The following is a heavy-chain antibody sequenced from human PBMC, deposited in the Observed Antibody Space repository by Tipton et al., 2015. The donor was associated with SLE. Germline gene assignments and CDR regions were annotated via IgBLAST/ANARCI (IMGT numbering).Heavy chain of an antibody. CDR3: ARGAKERITLVRVRPYYFDY. D-gene: IGHD3-10*01. J-gene: IGHJ4*01. CDR2: LDDSGHT. V-gene: IGHV4-59*12. Sequence: TLSLTCFVSGDSLSTSYWSWIRQSPGKGLEWIASLDDSGHTNNNPSLSSRITTSIDTPRGQFSLRRSSVTAADTAVYYCARGAKERITLVRVRPYYFDYWGQGSLVTVSS. CDR1: GDSLSTSY.